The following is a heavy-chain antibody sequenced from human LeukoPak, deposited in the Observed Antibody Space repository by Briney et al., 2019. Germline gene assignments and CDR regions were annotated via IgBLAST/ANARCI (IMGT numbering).Heavy chain of an antibody. CDR3: ARLLPSSGWYLVDY. Sequence: GESLQISCKGSGYSFTSYWIGWVRQMPGKGLEWMGIIYPGGSDTRYSPSFQGQVTISADKSISTAYLQWSSLKASDTAMYYCARLLPSSGWYLVDYWGQGTLVTVSS. V-gene: IGHV5-51*01. D-gene: IGHD6-19*01. J-gene: IGHJ4*02. CDR2: IYPGGSDT. CDR1: GYSFTSYW.